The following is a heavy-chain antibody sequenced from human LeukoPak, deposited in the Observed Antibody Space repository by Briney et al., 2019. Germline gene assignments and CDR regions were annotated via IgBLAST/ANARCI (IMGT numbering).Heavy chain of an antibody. Sequence: GGSLRLSCAASGFTFSTYSMNWVRQAPGKGLEWVPFIDSSSRTTFYADSVKGRFTISRDNAKNSLFLQMNSLRPEDTAVYYCARRVPSQVITDYFDYWGQGTLVTVSS. CDR3: ARRVPSQVITDYFDY. CDR1: GFTFSTYS. J-gene: IGHJ4*02. CDR2: IDSSSRTT. D-gene: IGHD3-16*01. V-gene: IGHV3-48*04.